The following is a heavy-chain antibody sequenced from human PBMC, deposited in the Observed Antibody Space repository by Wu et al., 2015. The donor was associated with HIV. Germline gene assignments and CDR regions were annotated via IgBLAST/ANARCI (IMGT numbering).Heavy chain of an antibody. J-gene: IGHJ3*02. V-gene: IGHV1-69*10. D-gene: IGHD2-15*01. CDR2: IIPMLGIT. CDR1: EGAFSSYA. CDR3: ASPLPPYCRGYNCLDAFDI. Sequence: QVQLVRSGAEVKKPGSSVKVSCKASEGAFSSYAITWVRQAPGQGLEWMGRIIPMLGITQIARELQGRVTITADESTSTAYLELNSLRSDDTAVYYCASPLPPYCRGYNCLDAFDIWGQGTMVTVSS.